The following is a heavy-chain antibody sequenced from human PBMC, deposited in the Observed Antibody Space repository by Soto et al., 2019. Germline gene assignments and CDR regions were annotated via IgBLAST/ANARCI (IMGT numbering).Heavy chain of an antibody. J-gene: IGHJ6*02. D-gene: IGHD6-6*01. CDR2: ISTYNGDA. Sequence: QAQLEQSGAEVKKPGASVKVSCKSSGYTFSTSGISWVRQAPGQGLEWMGWISTYNGDANYAQRFQGRVTMTTDTYTSTTFMELRSLRSDDTAVYYCAREGPRPYYYYGMDVWGQGTTVTVSS. CDR1: GYTFSTSG. V-gene: IGHV1-18*01. CDR3: AREGPRPYYYYGMDV.